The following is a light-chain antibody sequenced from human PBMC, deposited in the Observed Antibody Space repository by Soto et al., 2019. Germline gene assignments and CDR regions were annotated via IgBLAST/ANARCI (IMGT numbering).Light chain of an antibody. CDR1: SSDIGGYNY. Sequence: QSALTQPPSASGSPGQSVTISCTGTSSDIGGYNYVYWYQQHPGKAPKLMIYEVSKRPSGVPDRFSGSKSGNTASLTVSGLQAEDEADYCCSSYAGSNNFVVFGGGTKVTVL. J-gene: IGLJ2*01. V-gene: IGLV2-8*01. CDR3: SSYAGSNNFVV. CDR2: EVS.